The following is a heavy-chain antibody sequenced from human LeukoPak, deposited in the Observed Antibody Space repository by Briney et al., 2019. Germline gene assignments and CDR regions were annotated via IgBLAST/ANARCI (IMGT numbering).Heavy chain of an antibody. CDR2: IYSGVGP. V-gene: IGHV3-53*01. J-gene: IGHJ4*02. CDR3: ARRAGAYSHPYDY. D-gene: IGHD4/OR15-4a*01. CDR1: RFTFRSYG. Sequence: GGSLRLSCAASRFTFRSYGMHWVRQAPGKGLEWVSFIYSGVGPHYSDSVKGRFTISRDDSKNTLYLQMNSLRAEDTAVYYCARRAGAYSHPYDYWGQGTLVTASS.